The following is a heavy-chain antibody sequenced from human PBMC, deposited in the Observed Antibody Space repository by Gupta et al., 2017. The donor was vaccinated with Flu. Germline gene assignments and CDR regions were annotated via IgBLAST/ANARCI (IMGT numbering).Heavy chain of an antibody. D-gene: IGHD2-15*01. V-gene: IGHV4-39*01. J-gene: IGHJ4*02. Sequence: SYYWGWIRQPPGKGLEWIGSIYYSGNTYYNPSLKSRVTISVDTSKNQFSLNLNSVTATDTAVYYCARHFVGYCSGGTCYDENDYWGQGTLVTVSS. CDR3: ARHFVGYCSGGTCYDENDY. CDR1: SYY. CDR2: IYYSGNT.